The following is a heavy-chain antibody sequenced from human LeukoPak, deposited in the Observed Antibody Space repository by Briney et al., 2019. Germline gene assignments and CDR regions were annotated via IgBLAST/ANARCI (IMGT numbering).Heavy chain of an antibody. J-gene: IGHJ4*02. V-gene: IGHV3-23*01. CDR2: ITGNGGRI. CDR3: AKDGTYFDY. Sequence: TGGSLRLSCAASGFTFSSYAMSWVRQAPGKGLEGVSGITGNGGRIYYADSVKGRFTISRDNSKNTLYLQMNNLRAEDTAVYYCAKDGTYFDYWGQGTLAAVSS. CDR1: GFTFSSYA.